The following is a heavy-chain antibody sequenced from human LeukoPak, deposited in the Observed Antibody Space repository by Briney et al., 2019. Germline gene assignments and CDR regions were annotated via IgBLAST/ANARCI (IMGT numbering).Heavy chain of an antibody. CDR1: GFTFSNYA. CDR2: ISYAGTYT. J-gene: IGHJ4*02. CDR3: ARGRGSSGYYYADY. V-gene: IGHV3-30*04. D-gene: IGHD3-22*01. Sequence: GKSLRLSCAASGFTFSNYAMHWVRQAPGMGLELVAVISYAGTYTFYADSVKGRFTISRDNSKNTLYLQMNSLRGEDTAVYYCARGRGSSGYYYADYWGQGTLVTVSS.